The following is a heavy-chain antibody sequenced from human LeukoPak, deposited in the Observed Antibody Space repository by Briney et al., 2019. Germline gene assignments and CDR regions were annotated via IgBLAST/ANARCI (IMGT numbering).Heavy chain of an antibody. V-gene: IGHV4-30-4*01. CDR3: ARVISHNYYYYYGMDV. CDR2: ICYSGST. J-gene: IGHJ6*02. Sequence: PSETLSLTCTVSGGSISSGDYYWSWIRQPPGKGLEWIGYICYSGSTYYNPSLKSRVTISVDTSKNQFSLKLSSVTAADTAVYYCARVISHNYYYYYGMDVWGQGTTVTVSS. CDR1: GGSISSGDYY.